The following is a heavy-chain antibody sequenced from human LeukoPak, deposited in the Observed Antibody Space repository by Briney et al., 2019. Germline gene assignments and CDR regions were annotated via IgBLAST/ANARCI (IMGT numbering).Heavy chain of an antibody. CDR3: AKGLMVDYYDSSGYYGWSVADY. D-gene: IGHD3-22*01. Sequence: GGSLRLSCAASGFTVSSNYMSWVRQAPGKGLEWVSVIYSGGSTYYADSVKGRFTISRDNSKNTLYLQMNSLRAEDTAVYYCAKGLMVDYYDSSGYYGWSVADYWGQGTLVTVSS. CDR2: IYSGGST. J-gene: IGHJ4*02. V-gene: IGHV3-53*01. CDR1: GFTVSSNY.